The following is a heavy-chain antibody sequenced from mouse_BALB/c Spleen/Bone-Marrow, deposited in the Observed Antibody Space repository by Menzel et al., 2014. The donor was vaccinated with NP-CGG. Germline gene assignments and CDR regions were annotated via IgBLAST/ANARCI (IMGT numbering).Heavy chain of an antibody. CDR3: ARGVVYYYAMDY. Sequence: QVQLQQSGAELVKPGASVKLSCKASGYTFTNYWMDWVKQRPGQGLEWIGEIDPSDSYSNYNQNFKGKATLTVDKSSSTAYMQLTSLTSEDSAVYYCARGVVYYYAMDYWGQGTSVTVSS. CDR2: IDPSDSYS. J-gene: IGHJ4*01. V-gene: IGHV1-69*02. CDR1: GYTFTNYW.